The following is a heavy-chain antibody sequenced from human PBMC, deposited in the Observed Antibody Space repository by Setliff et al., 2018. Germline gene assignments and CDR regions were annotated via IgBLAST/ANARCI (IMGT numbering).Heavy chain of an antibody. V-gene: IGHV3-11*01. D-gene: IGHD1-26*01. CDR1: GFTFSDYY. J-gene: IGHJ5*01. Sequence: PGGSLRLSCVASGFTFSDYYMSWIRQAPGKGLEWVSYITSSGSTIYSADSVRGRFTISRDNAKNSLFLQMNSLRAEDPAVYYCAREGALGTDSWGQGTLVTVSS. CDR3: AREGALGTDS. CDR2: ITSSGSTI.